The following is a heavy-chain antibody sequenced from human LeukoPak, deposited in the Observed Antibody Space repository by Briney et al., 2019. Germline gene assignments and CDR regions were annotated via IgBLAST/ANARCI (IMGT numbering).Heavy chain of an antibody. CDR3: ARDHAIVVVPAAPSGAFDI. J-gene: IGHJ3*02. Sequence: GGSLRLSCAASGFTFSSYAMHWVRQAPGKGLEWVSVISYDGSNKYYAYSVKGRFTISRDNSKNTLYLQMNSLRAEDTAVYYCARDHAIVVVPAAPSGAFDIWGQGTMVTVSS. V-gene: IGHV3-30-3*01. D-gene: IGHD2-2*01. CDR2: ISYDGSNK. CDR1: GFTFSSYA.